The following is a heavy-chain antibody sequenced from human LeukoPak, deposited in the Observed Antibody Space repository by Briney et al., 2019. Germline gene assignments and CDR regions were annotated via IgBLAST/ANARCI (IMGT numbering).Heavy chain of an antibody. V-gene: IGHV4-34*01. CDR1: GGSFSGYY. CDR2: INHSGST. J-gene: IGHJ4*02. CDR3: ARGSWGFDY. Sequence: PSETLSLTRAVYGGSFSGYYWSWIRQPPGKGLEWIGEINHSGSTNYNPSLKSRVTISVDTSKNQFSLKLSSVTAADTAVYYCARGSWGFDYWGQGTLVTVSS. D-gene: IGHD7-27*01.